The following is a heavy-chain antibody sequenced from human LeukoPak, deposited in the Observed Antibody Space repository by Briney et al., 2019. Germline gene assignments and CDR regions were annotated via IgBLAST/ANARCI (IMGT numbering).Heavy chain of an antibody. CDR2: ISSSSSTI. CDR3: ARVNGRRPFDY. V-gene: IGHV3-48*04. CDR1: GFTFSSYS. D-gene: IGHD2-8*01. Sequence: GGSLRLSCAASGFTFSSYSMNWVRQAPGKGLEWVSYISSSSSTIYYADSVKGRFTISRDNAKNSLYLQMNSLRAEDTAAYYCARVNGRRPFDYWGQGTLVTVSS. J-gene: IGHJ4*02.